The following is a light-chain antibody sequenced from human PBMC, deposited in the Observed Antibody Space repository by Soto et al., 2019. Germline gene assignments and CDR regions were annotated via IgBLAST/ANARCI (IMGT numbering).Light chain of an antibody. V-gene: IGKV3-20*01. CDR1: QSVNSRY. CDR3: QQYGSSPWT. J-gene: IGKJ1*01. CDR2: AAS. Sequence: EIVLTQSPGTLSLSPGEGATLSCRASQSVNSRYLAWYQQKPGQAPRLLIYAASTRATGIPDRFSGSASGTDFTLTISRLEPEDFAVYYCQQYGSSPWTFGQGTKVDIK.